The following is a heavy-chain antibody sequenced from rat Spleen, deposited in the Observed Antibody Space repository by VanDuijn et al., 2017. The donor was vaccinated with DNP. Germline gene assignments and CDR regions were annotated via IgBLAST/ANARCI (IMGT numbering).Heavy chain of an antibody. J-gene: IGHJ2*01. CDR2: ISYDGSST. V-gene: IGHV5-7*01. Sequence: EVQLVESGGGLVQPGRSLKLSCAASGFTFSDYNMAWVRQAPKKGLEWVAAISYDGSSTYYRDSVKGRFTVSRDNAKRTLYLQMDSLRSEDTATYYCARHDNNLFDYWGQGVMVTVSS. CDR1: GFTFSDYN. D-gene: IGHD1-10*01. CDR3: ARHDNNLFDY.